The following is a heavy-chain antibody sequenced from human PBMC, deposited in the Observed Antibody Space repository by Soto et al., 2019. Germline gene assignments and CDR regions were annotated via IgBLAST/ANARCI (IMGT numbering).Heavy chain of an antibody. CDR3: AKDPGYTAADYYFDY. D-gene: IGHD6-13*01. J-gene: IGHJ4*02. CDR1: GFTFSSYS. V-gene: IGHV3-21*01. CDR2: ISSSSSYI. Sequence: GGSLRLSCAASGFTFSSYSMNWVRQAPGKGLEWVSSISSSSSYIYYADSVKGRFTISRDNAKNSLYLQMNSLRAEDTAVYYCAKDPGYTAADYYFDYWGQGTLVTVSS.